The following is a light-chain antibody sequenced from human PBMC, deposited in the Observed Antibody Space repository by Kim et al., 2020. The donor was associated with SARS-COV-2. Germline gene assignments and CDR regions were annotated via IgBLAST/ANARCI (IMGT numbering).Light chain of an antibody. J-gene: IGKJ4*01. Sequence: DIQMAQSPSSVSAYVGDKVTITGRASQDISRWLVWYQQKPGKAPKILIYAASNLQSGVPSRFSGSGSGTDFTLNISSLQPEALATYYCQQGNSFPLTFGGGTKLELK. V-gene: IGKV1-12*01. CDR1: QDISRW. CDR3: QQGNSFPLT. CDR2: AAS.